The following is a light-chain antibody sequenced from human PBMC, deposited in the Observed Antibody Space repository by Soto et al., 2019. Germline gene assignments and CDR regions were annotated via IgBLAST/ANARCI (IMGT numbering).Light chain of an antibody. CDR3: QQSYSMTT. CDR2: TAS. J-gene: IGKJ4*01. CDR1: QSIRSY. V-gene: IGKV1-39*01. Sequence: DIQMTQSPSSLSASVGDRVTITCRASQSIRSYLNWYQQKPGKAPKLLIYTASNLQSGVPSRFSGSGSWTDFTLTISSLQPEDFATYYCQQSYSMTTFGGGTKVEIK.